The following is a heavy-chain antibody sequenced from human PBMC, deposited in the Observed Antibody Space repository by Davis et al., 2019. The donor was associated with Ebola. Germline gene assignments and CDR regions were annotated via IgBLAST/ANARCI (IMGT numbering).Heavy chain of an antibody. Sequence: GSLRLSCTVSGGSISSSYWSWIRQPPGKGLEWIGYIYHSESSNYNPSLKSRVTISVDTSKNHFSLKLSSVTAADTAVYYCARGELLTYYYGMDVWGKGTTVTVSS. CDR1: GGSISSSY. CDR2: IYHSESS. J-gene: IGHJ6*04. CDR3: ARGELLTYYYGMDV. D-gene: IGHD1-26*01. V-gene: IGHV4-59*01.